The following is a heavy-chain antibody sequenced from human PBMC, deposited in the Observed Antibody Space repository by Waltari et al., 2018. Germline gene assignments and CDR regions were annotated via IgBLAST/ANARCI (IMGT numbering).Heavy chain of an antibody. CDR1: GGSFSGYS. J-gene: IGHJ6*02. Sequence: QVQLQQWGAGLLKPSETLSLTCAVYGGSFSGYSWNWIRQPPGKGLEWIGEINQSGGTNYNPSLKSRLTISVDTSKKQFSLKLSSVTAADTAVYYCARVVLGYCSSTSCYDYYYGMDVWGQGTTVTVSS. V-gene: IGHV4-34*01. D-gene: IGHD2-2*01. CDR2: INQSGGT. CDR3: ARVVLGYCSSTSCYDYYYGMDV.